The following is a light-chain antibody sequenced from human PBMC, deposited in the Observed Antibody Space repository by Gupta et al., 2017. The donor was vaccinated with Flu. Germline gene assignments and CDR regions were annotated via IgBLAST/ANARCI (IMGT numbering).Light chain of an antibody. CDR2: DVT. CDR1: ASDIGDSKH. CDR3: CSYAGSV. V-gene: IGLV2-11*01. J-gene: IGLJ3*02. Sequence: QAVLTQPRPVPGSPGQSVTTSCTGTASDIGDSKHVSWYQQHPGKAPKLVIYDVTKRPSGVPDRFSGSKSGNTASLTISGLQAEDAGDYYCCSYAGSVFGGGTKLTVL.